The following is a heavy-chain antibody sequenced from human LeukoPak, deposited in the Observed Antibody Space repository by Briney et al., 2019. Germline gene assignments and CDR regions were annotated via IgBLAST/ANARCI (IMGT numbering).Heavy chain of an antibody. CDR1: GGSFSGYY. D-gene: IGHD4-17*01. Sequence: SETLSLTCAVYGGSFSGYYWSWIRQPPGKGLEWIGEINHSGSTNYNPSLKSRVTISVDTSKNQFSLKLSSVTAADTAVYYCAGNGDANIDYRGQGTLVTVSS. V-gene: IGHV4-34*01. CDR3: AGNGDANIDY. J-gene: IGHJ4*02. CDR2: INHSGST.